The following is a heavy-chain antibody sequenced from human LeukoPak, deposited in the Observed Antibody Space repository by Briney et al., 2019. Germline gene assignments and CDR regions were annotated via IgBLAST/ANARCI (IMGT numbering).Heavy chain of an antibody. J-gene: IGHJ6*03. D-gene: IGHD3-9*01. CDR3: ASEVLRYFDWSALGTHRGYYYYYMDV. V-gene: IGHV4-39*07. CDR1: GGCISSSSYY. CDR2: IYYSGST. Sequence: PSETLSLTCTVSGGCISSSSYYWGWIRQPPGKGLEWIGSIYYSGSTYYNPSLKSRVTISVDTSKNQFSLKLSSVTAADTAVYYCASEVLRYFDWSALGTHRGYYYYYMDVWGKGTTVTVSS.